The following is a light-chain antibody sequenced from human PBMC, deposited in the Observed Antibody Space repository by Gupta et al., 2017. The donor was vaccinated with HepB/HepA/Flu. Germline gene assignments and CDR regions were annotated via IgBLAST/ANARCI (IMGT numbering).Light chain of an antibody. CDR2: GAS. J-gene: IGKJ2*01. Sequence: EIVLTQSPGTLSLSPGERATLSCRASQSVSSSYLAWYQQKPGQAPRLLIYGASSSATGIPDRFSGSGSGTDFTLTISRLEPEDFAVYYCQQYCSSPHTFGQGTKLEIK. V-gene: IGKV3-20*01. CDR1: QSVSSSY. CDR3: QQYCSSPHT.